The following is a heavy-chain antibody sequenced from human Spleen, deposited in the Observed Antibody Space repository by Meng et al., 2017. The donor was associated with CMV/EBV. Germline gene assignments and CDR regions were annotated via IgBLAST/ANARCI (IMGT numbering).Heavy chain of an antibody. CDR2: IDQSGIT. J-gene: IGHJ6*02. Sequence: SETLSLTCAVYGGSFSRYFWSWIRQSPGKGLEWIAEIDQSGITNYNPSLESRVSISVDMSKNQFSLKLTSVTAADTAVYYCARDHDFWSGQSPMDVWGQGTTVTVSS. CDR1: GGSFSRYF. D-gene: IGHD3-3*01. CDR3: ARDHDFWSGQSPMDV. V-gene: IGHV4-34*01.